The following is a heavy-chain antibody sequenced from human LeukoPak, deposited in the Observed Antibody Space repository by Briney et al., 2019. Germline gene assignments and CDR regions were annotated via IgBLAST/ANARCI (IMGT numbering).Heavy chain of an antibody. CDR1: GFTVSTNY. V-gene: IGHV3-53*01. CDR2: FYSGGST. J-gene: IGHJ6*02. Sequence: GGSLRLSCAASGFTVSTNYMNWVRQAPRKGLEWVSGFYSGGSTYYADSVKGRFTISRDNSKNTLYLKMNSLRAEDTAVYYCARDTVTTFRFRDYYYYGMDVWGQGTTVTVSS. D-gene: IGHD4-17*01. CDR3: ARDTVTTFRFRDYYYYGMDV.